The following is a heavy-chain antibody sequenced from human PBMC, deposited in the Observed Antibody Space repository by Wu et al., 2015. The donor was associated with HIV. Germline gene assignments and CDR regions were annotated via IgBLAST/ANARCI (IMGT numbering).Heavy chain of an antibody. CDR1: GGTFSSYA. V-gene: IGHV1-69*12. J-gene: IGHJ6*03. Sequence: QVQLVQSGAEVKKPGSSVKVSCKASGGTFSSYAISWVRQAPGQGLEWMGGIIPIFGTANYAQKFQGRVTITADESTSTAYMELSSLRSEDTAVYYCARGIVVVVAATPNYYYYYMDVWGKGTTVTVSS. CDR3: ARGIVVVVAATPNYYYYYMDV. D-gene: IGHD2-15*01. CDR2: IIPIFGTA.